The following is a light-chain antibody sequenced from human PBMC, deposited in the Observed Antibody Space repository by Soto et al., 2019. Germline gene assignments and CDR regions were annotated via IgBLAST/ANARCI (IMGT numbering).Light chain of an antibody. V-gene: IGLV1-47*01. Sequence: QAVVTQPPSASGTPGQRVTISCSGSSSNIGSHYVYWYQQLPGTVPQLLIYRNSERPSGVPDRFSGSKSGTSACLAISGLRSEDEADYYCAAWDDSLSGVVFGGGTKLTVL. J-gene: IGLJ2*01. CDR3: AAWDDSLSGVV. CDR1: SSNIGSHY. CDR2: RNS.